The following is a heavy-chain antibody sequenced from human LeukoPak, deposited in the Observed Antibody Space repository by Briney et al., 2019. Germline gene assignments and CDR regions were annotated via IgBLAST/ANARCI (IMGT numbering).Heavy chain of an antibody. CDR2: INPSGGST. CDR3: ARVFLSDAFDI. Sequence: GASVKVSCKASGYTFTSYYMHWARQAPGQGLEWMGIINPSGGSTSYAQKFQGRVTMTRDTSTSTVYMELSSLRSEDTAVYYCARVFLSDAFDIWGQGTMVTVSS. J-gene: IGHJ3*02. CDR1: GYTFTSYY. V-gene: IGHV1-46*01. D-gene: IGHD3-16*01.